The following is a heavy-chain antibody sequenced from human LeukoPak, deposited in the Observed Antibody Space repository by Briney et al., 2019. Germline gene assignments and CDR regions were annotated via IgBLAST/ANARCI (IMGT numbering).Heavy chain of an antibody. V-gene: IGHV3-49*03. CDR2: IRSKPYGGTT. J-gene: IGHJ4*02. Sequence: GWAVTLSCTPSGFTLRDYAMSWLRQAPAKRREGVGFIRSKPYGGTTEYAPSVKGKFTISRDDAKGIAYPQMNSLKAEDAAVYSCTRALIWFGDYDYWGQGPLVTVSS. CDR3: TRALIWFGDYDY. CDR1: GFTLRDYA. D-gene: IGHD3-10*01.